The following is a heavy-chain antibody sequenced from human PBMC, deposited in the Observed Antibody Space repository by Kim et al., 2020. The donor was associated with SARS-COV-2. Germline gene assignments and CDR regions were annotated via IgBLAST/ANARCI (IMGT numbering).Heavy chain of an antibody. CDR1: GASISTYH. Sequence: SETLSLTCTVSGASISTYHWSWIRQPPGKGLEWIGYISNSGSTHYNPSLMSRVTISVDTSKNQFSLMLTSVTAADTAVYYCARRGWYSDIWGRGTLVTVSS. CDR3: ARRGWYSDI. D-gene: IGHD2-15*01. V-gene: IGHV4-59*08. CDR2: ISNSGST. J-gene: IGHJ2*01.